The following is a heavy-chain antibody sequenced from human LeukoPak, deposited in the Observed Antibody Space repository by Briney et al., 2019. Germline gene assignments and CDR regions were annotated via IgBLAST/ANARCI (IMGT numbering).Heavy chain of an antibody. CDR1: GFTFSSYW. J-gene: IGHJ6*04. CDR2: IKKDGSEK. Sequence: GGSLRLSCAASGFTFSSYWMSWGRQAPGKGLEWVASIKKDGSEKNYVDSVKGRFTISRDNAKNSLYLQMSSLRAEDTAIYYCARQRMVDVWGKGTTVIVSS. CDR3: ARQRMVDV. D-gene: IGHD2-15*01. V-gene: IGHV3-7*01.